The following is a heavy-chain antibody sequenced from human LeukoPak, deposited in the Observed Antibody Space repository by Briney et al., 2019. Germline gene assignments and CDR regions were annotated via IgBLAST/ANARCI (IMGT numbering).Heavy chain of an antibody. CDR3: ASSAMVPYYFDY. CDR1: GGSISSGDYY. D-gene: IGHD3-10*01. V-gene: IGHV4-61*08. CDR2: IYYSGST. Sequence: PSETLSLTCTVSGGSISSGDYYWSWIRQPPGKGLEWLGYIYYSGSTNYNPSLKSRVTISVDTSKNQFSLKLSSVTAADTAVYYCASSAMVPYYFDYWGQGTLVTVSS. J-gene: IGHJ4*02.